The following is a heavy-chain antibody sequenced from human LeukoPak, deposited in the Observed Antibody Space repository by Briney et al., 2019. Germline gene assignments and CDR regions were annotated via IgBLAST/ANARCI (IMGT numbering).Heavy chain of an antibody. CDR1: GGSISSGGYY. CDR3: ARDRNIVGDAFDI. V-gene: IGHV4-31*03. CDR2: IYYSGST. Sequence: SETLSLTCTVSGGSISSGGYYWRWIRQHPGEGLEWIGYIYYSGSTYYNPSLKSRVTISVDTSKNQFSLKLSSVTAADTAVYYCARDRNIVGDAFDIWGQGTMVNVSS. D-gene: IGHD2-15*01. J-gene: IGHJ3*02.